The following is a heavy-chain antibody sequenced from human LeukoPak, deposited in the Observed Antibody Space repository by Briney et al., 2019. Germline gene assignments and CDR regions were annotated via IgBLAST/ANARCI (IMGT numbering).Heavy chain of an antibody. Sequence: SETLSLTCTVSGGSISSNYWGWIRQPPGKGLEWIGSIYNSGSTDYNPSLKSRVTISIDTSKNQFSLKLSSVTAADTAVYYCARVRSSGWYKEAFDYWGQGTLVTVSS. D-gene: IGHD6-19*01. CDR2: IYNSGST. CDR3: ARVRSSGWYKEAFDY. CDR1: GGSISSNY. V-gene: IGHV4-59*01. J-gene: IGHJ4*02.